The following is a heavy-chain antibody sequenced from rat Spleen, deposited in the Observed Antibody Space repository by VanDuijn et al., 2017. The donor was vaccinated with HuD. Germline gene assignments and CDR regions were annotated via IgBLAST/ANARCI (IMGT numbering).Heavy chain of an antibody. CDR2: ITNTGGST. J-gene: IGHJ4*01. D-gene: IGHD1-9*01. V-gene: IGHV5-31*01. Sequence: EVQLVESGGGLVQPGRSLKLSCVASGFTFNNYWMTWIRQAPGKGLEWVASITNTGGSTYYPDSVKGRFTISRDNAKSTLYLQMNSLRSEDTATYYCTRALYGYNSHYYVMDAWGQGASVTVSS. CDR3: TRALYGYNSHYYVMDA. CDR1: GFTFNNYW.